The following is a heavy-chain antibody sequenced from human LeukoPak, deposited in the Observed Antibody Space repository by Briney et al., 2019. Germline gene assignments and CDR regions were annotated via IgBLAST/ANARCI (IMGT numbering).Heavy chain of an antibody. V-gene: IGHV1-69*04. J-gene: IGHJ4*02. D-gene: IGHD6-13*01. CDR3: ARDQRMEAAGRFDY. CDR1: GGTFSSYA. CDR2: IIPILGIA. Sequence: VASVKVSCKASGGTFSSYAISWVRQAPGQGLEWMGRIIPILGIANYAQKFQGRVTITADKSTSTAYMELSSLRSEDTAVYYCARDQRMEAAGRFDYWGQGTLVTVSS.